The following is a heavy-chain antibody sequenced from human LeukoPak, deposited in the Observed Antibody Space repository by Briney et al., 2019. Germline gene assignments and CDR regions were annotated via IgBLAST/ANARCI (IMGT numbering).Heavy chain of an antibody. CDR3: ARGGLTGTTIPYFDY. Sequence: GRSLRLSCAASGFTFSSYGMHWVRQAPGKGLEWVAVIWYDGSNKYYADSVKGRLTISRDNSKNTLYLRMNSLRAEDTAVYYCARGGLTGTTIPYFDYWGQGTLVTVSS. D-gene: IGHD1-7*01. V-gene: IGHV3-33*01. CDR1: GFTFSSYG. J-gene: IGHJ4*02. CDR2: IWYDGSNK.